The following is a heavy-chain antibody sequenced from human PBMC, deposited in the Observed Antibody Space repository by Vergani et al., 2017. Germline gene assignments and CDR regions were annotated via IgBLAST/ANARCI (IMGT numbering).Heavy chain of an antibody. J-gene: IGHJ4*02. CDR1: GFTFSSYA. V-gene: IGHV3-30-3*01. CDR2: ISYDGSNK. CDR3: AREIYDSIGYYPGFDY. D-gene: IGHD3-22*01. Sequence: QVQLVESGGGVVQPGRSLRLSCAASGFTFSSYAMHWVRQAPGKGLEWVAVISYDGSNKYYADSVKGRFTISRDNSKNTLYLQMNSLRAEDTAVYYCAREIYDSIGYYPGFDYWGQGTLVTVSS.